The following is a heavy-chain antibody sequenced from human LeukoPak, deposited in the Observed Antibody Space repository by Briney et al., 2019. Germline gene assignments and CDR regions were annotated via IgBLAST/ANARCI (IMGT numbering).Heavy chain of an antibody. CDR2: IYSGGST. Sequence: PGGSLRLSCAASGFTLSNNYMSWVRQAPGKGLEWVSVIYSGGSTYYADSVKGRFTISRENAKNSLYLQMNSLRAGDTAVYYCARALYCGGDCYSGGYYYYGMDVWGQGTTVTVSS. J-gene: IGHJ6*02. CDR3: ARALYCGGDCYSGGYYYYGMDV. D-gene: IGHD2-21*02. V-gene: IGHV3-53*01. CDR1: GFTLSNNY.